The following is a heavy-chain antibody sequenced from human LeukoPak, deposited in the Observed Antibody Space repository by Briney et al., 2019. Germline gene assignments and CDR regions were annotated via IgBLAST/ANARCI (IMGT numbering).Heavy chain of an antibody. CDR3: ARIQGYSYDNIDY. Sequence: SGPTLVKPTAAHTLTCTDSGLSRSTARMGVSWIRQPPAKALEWLAHIFSNDEKSYSTSLKSRPTISKDTSKSRVVLTMTNMDPVDTATYYCARIQGYSYDNIDYWGQGTLVTVSS. J-gene: IGHJ4*02. CDR2: IFSNDEK. D-gene: IGHD5-18*01. V-gene: IGHV2-26*01. CDR1: GLSRSTARMG.